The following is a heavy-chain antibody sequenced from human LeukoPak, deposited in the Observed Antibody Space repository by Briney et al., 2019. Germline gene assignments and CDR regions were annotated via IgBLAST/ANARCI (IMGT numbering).Heavy chain of an antibody. J-gene: IGHJ4*02. CDR3: AKASRGSGDLDF. CDR1: GFTFSDYY. D-gene: IGHD3-10*01. CDR2: ICSSSSST. Sequence: AGSLTLSCAVSGFTFSDYYISWIRLAPREGLGWVSYICSSSSSTKYADSVKGRLTISRDNATNSLFLLMNSFITACTAVYYCAKASRGSGDLDFWGQGTLVTVSS. V-gene: IGHV3-11*05.